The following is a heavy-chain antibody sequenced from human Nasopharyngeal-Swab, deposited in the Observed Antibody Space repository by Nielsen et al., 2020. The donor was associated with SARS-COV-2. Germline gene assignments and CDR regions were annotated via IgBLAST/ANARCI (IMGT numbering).Heavy chain of an antibody. D-gene: IGHD3-16*02. CDR1: GYTFTSYG. CDR3: ARDTAGKYDYVWGSYRYYYHGMDV. Sequence: ASVKVSCKASGYTFTSYGISWVRQAPGQGLEWMGWISAYNGNTNFAQRLRGRVTMTTDTSTSTAYMELRSLRSDDTAVYYCARDTAGKYDYVWGSYRYYYHGMDVWGQGTTVTVSS. V-gene: IGHV1-18*01. CDR2: ISAYNGNT. J-gene: IGHJ6*02.